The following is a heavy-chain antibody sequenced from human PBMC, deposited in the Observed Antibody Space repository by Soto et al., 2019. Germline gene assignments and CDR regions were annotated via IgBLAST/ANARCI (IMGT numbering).Heavy chain of an antibody. Sequence: PGGSLRLSCSVSGFTFSGYAMHWVRQAPGKGLEYVSAITSNGGSTYYADSVKGRFTISRDNSKNTLYLQMSSLRAEDTAVYYCVKDRELVEVTPAYYFDYWGQGTLVTVSS. CDR2: ITSNGGST. D-gene: IGHD2-21*02. CDR1: GFTFSGYA. V-gene: IGHV3-64D*06. CDR3: VKDRELVEVTPAYYFDY. J-gene: IGHJ4*02.